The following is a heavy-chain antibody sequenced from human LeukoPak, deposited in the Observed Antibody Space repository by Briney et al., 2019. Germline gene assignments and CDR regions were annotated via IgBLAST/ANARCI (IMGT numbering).Heavy chain of an antibody. CDR3: ARLNEFWNGYDY. J-gene: IGHJ4*01. Sequence: SETLSLNCTVSGGSIRSYYWSWIRQPPGKGLEWIGYIYYSGSTNYNPSLKSRVTISVDTSKNQFSLKLSSVTAADTAVYYCARLNEFWNGYDYWGHGTLVTVSS. CDR1: GGSIRSYY. V-gene: IGHV4-59*08. CDR2: IYYSGST. D-gene: IGHD3-3*01.